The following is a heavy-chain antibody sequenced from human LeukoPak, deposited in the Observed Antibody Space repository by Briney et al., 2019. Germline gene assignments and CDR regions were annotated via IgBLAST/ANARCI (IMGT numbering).Heavy chain of an antibody. D-gene: IGHD3-10*01. CDR3: ARDRYYGSGSYYNPV. J-gene: IGHJ4*02. V-gene: IGHV3-30*04. Sequence: SGGSLRLSCAASGFTFSSYAMHWVRQAPGKGLEWVAVISYDGSNKYYADSVKGRFTISRDNSKNTLYLQMNSLRAEDTAVYYCARDRYYGSGSYYNPVWGQGTLVTVSS. CDR2: ISYDGSNK. CDR1: GFTFSSYA.